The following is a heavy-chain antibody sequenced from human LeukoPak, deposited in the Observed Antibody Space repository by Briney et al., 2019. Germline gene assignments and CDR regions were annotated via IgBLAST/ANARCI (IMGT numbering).Heavy chain of an antibody. CDR2: ISGTGGST. Sequence: GGSLRLSCAASGFTFRSYAMSWVRQAPGKGLEWVSSISGTGGSTHYADSVKGRFTISRDNSKNTMYLQMNSLRAEDTAVYYCAKATCSGANCFSNSRDAFDMWGQGTMVTVSS. CDR1: GFTFRSYA. J-gene: IGHJ3*02. D-gene: IGHD2-15*01. V-gene: IGHV3-23*01. CDR3: AKATCSGANCFSNSRDAFDM.